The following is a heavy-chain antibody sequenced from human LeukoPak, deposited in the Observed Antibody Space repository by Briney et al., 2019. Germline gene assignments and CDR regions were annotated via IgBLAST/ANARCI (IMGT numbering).Heavy chain of an antibody. CDR2: ISTYTGNT. V-gene: IGHV1-18*04. D-gene: IGHD3-22*01. CDR1: GYTFTGYY. J-gene: IGHJ4*02. CDR3: ARASRDGYDSSGYYYVRITAHFDY. Sequence: ASVKVSCKASGYTFTGYYMRWVRQAPGQGLEWMGWISTYTGNTKYAQKLQDRVTMTTDTSTSTAYMELRSLRSDDTAVYYCARASRDGYDSSGYYYVRITAHFDYWGQGTLVTVSS.